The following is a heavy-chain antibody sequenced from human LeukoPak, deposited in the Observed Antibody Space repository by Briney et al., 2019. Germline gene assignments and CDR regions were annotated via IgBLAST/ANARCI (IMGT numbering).Heavy chain of an antibody. V-gene: IGHV4-59*01. D-gene: IGHD5-18*01. CDR3: ARYWGVQLWPHWYFDL. CDR2: IYYSGST. Sequence: SETLSLTCTVSGGSISSYYWSWFRQTPGKGPEWIGYIYYSGSTKYNPFLKSRVNISVDMSKKQFSLKLNSVTAADTAVYYCARYWGVQLWPHWYFDLWGRGSLVTVSS. J-gene: IGHJ2*01. CDR1: GGSISSYY.